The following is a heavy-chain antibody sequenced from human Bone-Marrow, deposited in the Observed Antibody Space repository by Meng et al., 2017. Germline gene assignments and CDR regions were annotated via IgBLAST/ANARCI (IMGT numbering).Heavy chain of an antibody. CDR3: ARVPYCSGGSCYSAAFDI. J-gene: IGHJ3*02. Sequence: GESLKISCAASGFTFSSYGMNWVRQASGKGLEWVSSISSSSSYIYYADSVKGRFTISRDNAKNSLYLQMNSLRAEDTAVYYCARVPYCSGGSCYSAAFDIWGQGTMVTVSS. CDR1: GFTFSSYG. CDR2: ISSSSSYI. D-gene: IGHD2-15*01. V-gene: IGHV3-21*01.